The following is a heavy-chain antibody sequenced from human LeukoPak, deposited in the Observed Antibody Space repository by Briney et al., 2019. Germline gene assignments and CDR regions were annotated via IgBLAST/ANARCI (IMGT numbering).Heavy chain of an antibody. CDR3: ARYDYGAKGSPFDY. CDR1: GFTFSSYG. V-gene: IGHV3-30*03. Sequence: GGSLGLSCAASGFTFSSYGMHWVRQAPGKGLEWVAVISYDGSNKYYADSVKGRFTISRDNSKNTLYLQMNSLRAEDTAVYYCARYDYGAKGSPFDYWGQGTLVTVSS. J-gene: IGHJ4*02. CDR2: ISYDGSNK. D-gene: IGHD4-17*01.